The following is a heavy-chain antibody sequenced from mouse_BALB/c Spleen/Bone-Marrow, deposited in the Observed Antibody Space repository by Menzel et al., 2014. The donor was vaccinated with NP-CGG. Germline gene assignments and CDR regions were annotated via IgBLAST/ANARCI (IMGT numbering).Heavy chain of an antibody. V-gene: IGHV14-3*02. D-gene: IGHD2-3*01. Sequence: VQLQQPGAELVKPGASVKLSCTASGFNIKDTYMHWVKQRPEQGLEWIGRIGPANGNTKYDPKFQGKATITADTSSNTAYLQLSSLTSEDTAVYYCARSLYDGYFSWFAYWGQGTLVTVSA. CDR1: GFNIKDTY. CDR3: ARSLYDGYFSWFAY. CDR2: IGPANGNT. J-gene: IGHJ3*01.